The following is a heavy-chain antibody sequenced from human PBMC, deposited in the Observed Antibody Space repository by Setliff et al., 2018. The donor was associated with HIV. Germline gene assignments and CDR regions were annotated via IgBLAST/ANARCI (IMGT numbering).Heavy chain of an antibody. CDR3: ARVPPGPYYYYMDV. CDR2: INHSGST. Sequence: SETLSLTCAVYGGSFSGYYWSWIRQPPGKGLEWIGEINHSGSTNYNPSLKSRVTISVDTSKNQFSLKLSSVAAADTAVYYCARVPPGPYYYYMDVWGKGTTVTVSS. V-gene: IGHV4-34*01. CDR1: GGSFSGYY. J-gene: IGHJ6*03.